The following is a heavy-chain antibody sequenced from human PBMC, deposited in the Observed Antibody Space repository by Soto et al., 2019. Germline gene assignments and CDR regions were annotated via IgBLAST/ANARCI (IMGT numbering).Heavy chain of an antibody. CDR2: ITASGAST. Sequence: WGSLRLSCAASGFTFTNHAIAFFRHSPWKGLDWVSTITASGASTYYADSVKGRFTISRDNSKTILYLQMNSLRADDTALYYCAKAVMPAATGKFDYWGQAILVTVSS. J-gene: IGHJ4*02. CDR3: AKAVMPAATGKFDY. V-gene: IGHV3-23*01. CDR1: GFTFTNHA. D-gene: IGHD2-2*01.